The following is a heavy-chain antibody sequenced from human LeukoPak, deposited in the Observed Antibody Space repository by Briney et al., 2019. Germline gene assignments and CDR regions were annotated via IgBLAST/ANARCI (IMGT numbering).Heavy chain of an antibody. CDR1: GFTFSYHW. CDR2: IQNDGIST. CDR3: GKGAEYFFDSSGLIDY. Sequence: PGGSLRLSCEASGFTFSYHWMHWVRQVPGKGVVWVARIQNDGISTTYADSVKGRFTISRDNAKNTLYLQMISLSDEDTAVYYCGKGAEYFFDSSGLIDYWGQGTLVTVYS. J-gene: IGHJ4*02. V-gene: IGHV3-74*01. D-gene: IGHD3-22*01.